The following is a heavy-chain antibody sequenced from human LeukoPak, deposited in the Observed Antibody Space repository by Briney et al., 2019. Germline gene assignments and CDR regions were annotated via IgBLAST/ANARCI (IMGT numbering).Heavy chain of an antibody. Sequence: GGSLRLSCAASVHRNSVHWVLDAPGKGLEWVAAISYDGSNVWYADSVKGRFTISRENSKNTLHLQMSSLKGEDTAVYYCATRTNSIWETSDLWGQGTVVSVSS. J-gene: IGHJ4*02. CDR2: ISYDGSNV. V-gene: IGHV3-30*03. D-gene: IGHD6-13*01. CDR3: ATRTNSIWETSDL. CDR1: VHRNS.